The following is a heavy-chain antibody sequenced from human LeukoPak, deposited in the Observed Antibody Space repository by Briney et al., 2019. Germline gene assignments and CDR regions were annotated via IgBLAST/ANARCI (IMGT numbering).Heavy chain of an antibody. CDR1: GGTFSNYA. D-gene: IGHD3-22*01. CDR3: ARVFVYASSGYYHHFDY. Sequence: GSSVKVSCKASGGTFSNYAISWVRQAPGQGLEWMGRINPSSGGTNYAQKFQGRVTMTRDTSISTAYMELSRLRSDDTAVYYCARVFVYASSGYYHHFDYWGQGTLVTVSS. V-gene: IGHV1-2*06. CDR2: INPSSGGT. J-gene: IGHJ4*02.